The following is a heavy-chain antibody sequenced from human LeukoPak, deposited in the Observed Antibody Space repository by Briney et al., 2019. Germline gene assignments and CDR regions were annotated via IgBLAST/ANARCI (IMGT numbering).Heavy chain of an antibody. CDR3: ATRTTPGNWASYDAFDI. CDR2: IYYSGST. CDR1: GGSISSGGYS. Sequence: PSQTLSLTCTVSGGSISSGGYSWSWIRQHPGKGLEWIGYIYYSGSTYYNPSLKSRVTISVDTSKNQFSLKLSSVTAADTAAYYCATRTTPGNWASYDAFDIWGQGTMVTVSS. J-gene: IGHJ3*02. V-gene: IGHV4-31*03. D-gene: IGHD7-27*01.